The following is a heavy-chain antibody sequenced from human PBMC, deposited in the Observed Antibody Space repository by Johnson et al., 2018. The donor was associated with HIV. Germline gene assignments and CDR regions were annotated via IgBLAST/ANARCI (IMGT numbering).Heavy chain of an antibody. CDR1: GFTFSSYG. V-gene: IGHV3-7*01. CDR3: ARDTDDFWSGEGAFDI. J-gene: IGHJ3*02. D-gene: IGHD3-3*01. Sequence: VQLVESGGGWVKPGGSLRLSCAASGFTFSSYGMHWVRQAPGKGLEWVANIKQDGSEKYYVDSVKGRFPISRDNSRNTLNLQMNNLRAEDTGVYYCARDTDDFWSGEGAFDIWGQGTMVTVSS. CDR2: IKQDGSEK.